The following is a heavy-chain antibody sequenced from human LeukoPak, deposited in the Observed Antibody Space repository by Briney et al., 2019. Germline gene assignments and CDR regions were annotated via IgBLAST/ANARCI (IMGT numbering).Heavy chain of an antibody. V-gene: IGHV4-34*01. CDR3: ARRVLRMSAAAGSGFDY. Sequence: SETLSLTCAVYGGSFSGYYWSWIRQPPGKGLEWIGEINHSGSTNYNPSLKSRVTISVDTSKNQFSLKLSSVTAADTAVYYCARRVLRMSAAAGSGFDYWGQGTLVTVSS. CDR2: INHSGST. CDR1: GGSFSGYY. D-gene: IGHD6-13*01. J-gene: IGHJ4*02.